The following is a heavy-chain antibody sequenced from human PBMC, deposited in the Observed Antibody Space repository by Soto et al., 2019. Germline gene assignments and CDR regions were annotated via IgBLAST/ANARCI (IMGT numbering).Heavy chain of an antibody. CDR2: LKDRSQNYAT. V-gene: IGHV3-72*01. CDR3: AREGDARWLDS. Sequence: EVHLVESGGDLVQPGGSARLSCAASGFSVSGWYMDWVRQAPGKGLEWVARLKDRSQNYATEYAASVKGRFTVSRHPSQNSIFLQMNSLKIEDTAVYYCAREGDARWLDSWGQGPLVTVS. J-gene: IGHJ5*01. D-gene: IGHD1-26*01. CDR1: GFSVSGWY.